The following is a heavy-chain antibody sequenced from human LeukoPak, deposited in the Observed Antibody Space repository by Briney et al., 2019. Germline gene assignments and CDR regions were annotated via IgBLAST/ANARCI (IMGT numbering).Heavy chain of an antibody. CDR2: IIPILGIA. Sequence: ASVKVSCKASGGTFTIYAISWVRQAPGQGLEWMGRIIPILGIANYAQKFQGRVTITADKSTSTAYMELSSLRSEDTAVYYCARDCSGGSCYWFDPWGQGTLVTVSS. J-gene: IGHJ5*02. CDR3: ARDCSGGSCYWFDP. CDR1: GGTFTIYA. D-gene: IGHD2-15*01. V-gene: IGHV1-69*04.